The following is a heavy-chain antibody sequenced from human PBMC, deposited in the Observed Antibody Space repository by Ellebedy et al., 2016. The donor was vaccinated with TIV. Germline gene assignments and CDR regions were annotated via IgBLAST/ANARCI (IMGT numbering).Heavy chain of an antibody. CDR2: FDPEYSET. J-gene: IGHJ4*02. CDR1: GYTLTDLS. V-gene: IGHV1-24*01. D-gene: IGHD5-24*01. CDR3: GALRDDYNYHPVDY. Sequence: ASVKVSCKVSGYTLTDLSMHWVRQAPGKGLEWMGRFDPEYSETIYAQKFKGRVTMTEDISTDTAYMKLSSLTAEDTAVYFCGALRDDYNYHPVDYWGQGTLVTVSS.